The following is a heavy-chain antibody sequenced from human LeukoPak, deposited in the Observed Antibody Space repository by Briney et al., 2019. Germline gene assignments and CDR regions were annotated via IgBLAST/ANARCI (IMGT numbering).Heavy chain of an antibody. Sequence: GGSLRLSCAASGFTFSSYGMSWVRQAPGKGLEWVSAISGSGGSTYYADSVKGRFTISRDNSKNTLYLQMNSLRAEDTAVYYCAKKYYGSGSYYNYFDCWGQGTLVTVSS. V-gene: IGHV3-23*01. CDR1: GFTFSSYG. J-gene: IGHJ4*02. D-gene: IGHD3-10*01. CDR2: ISGSGGST. CDR3: AKKYYGSGSYYNYFDC.